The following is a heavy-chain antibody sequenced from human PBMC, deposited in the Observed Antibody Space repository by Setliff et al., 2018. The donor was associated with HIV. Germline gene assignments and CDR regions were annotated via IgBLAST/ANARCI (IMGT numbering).Heavy chain of an antibody. J-gene: IGHJ3*02. CDR2: IIPILGIA. CDR3: ARDDSNGNTDAFDI. V-gene: IGHV1-69*10. CDR1: GGTFSSYA. Sequence: SVKVSCKASGGTFSSYAISWVRQAPGQGLEWMGGIIPILGIANYAQKFQGRVTITADNPKNSLYLQMTSLRAEDTAVYYCARDDSNGNTDAFDIWGQGTTVTVSS. D-gene: IGHD5-18*01.